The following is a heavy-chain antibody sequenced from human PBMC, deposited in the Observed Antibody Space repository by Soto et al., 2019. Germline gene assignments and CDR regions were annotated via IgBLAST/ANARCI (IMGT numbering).Heavy chain of an antibody. CDR1: GGTFSSYA. CDR3: ARGATVVPPHYYYYGMDV. Sequence: QVQLVQSGAEVKKPGSSVKVSCKASGGTFSSYAISWVRQAPGQGLEWMGGIIPIFGTANYAQKFQGRVTLTADESTSTAYMELSSLRSEDTAVYYCARGATVVPPHYYYYGMDVWGQGTTVTVSS. V-gene: IGHV1-69*12. D-gene: IGHD4-17*01. CDR2: IIPIFGTA. J-gene: IGHJ6*02.